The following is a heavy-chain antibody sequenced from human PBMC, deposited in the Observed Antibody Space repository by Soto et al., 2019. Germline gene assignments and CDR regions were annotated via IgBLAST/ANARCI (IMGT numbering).Heavy chain of an antibody. CDR2: IYYSGST. CDR1: GGSISSYY. CDR3: ARVITGTTLRYYYYGMDV. J-gene: IGHJ6*02. Sequence: KPSETLSLTCTVSGGSISSYYWSWIRQPPGKGLEWIGYIYYSGSTNYNPSLKSRVTISVDTSKNQFSLKLSSVTAADTAVYYCARVITGTTLRYYYYGMDVWGQGTTVTV. V-gene: IGHV4-59*01. D-gene: IGHD1-7*01.